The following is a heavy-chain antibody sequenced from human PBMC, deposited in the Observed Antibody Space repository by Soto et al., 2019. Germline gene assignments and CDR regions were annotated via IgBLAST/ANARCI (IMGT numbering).Heavy chain of an antibody. CDR3: ASAAVTGTAGLDF. V-gene: IGHV1-2*02. J-gene: IGHJ4*02. CDR2: INPNSGGT. CDR1: GYTFSGFY. Sequence: VKVSCKASGYTFSGFYMHWVRQAPGQGLEWMGWINPNSGGTKSAEKFQGRVTMTRDTSISTAYMELSRLTSDDTAVYYCASAAVTGTAGLDFWGQGTQVTVSS. D-gene: IGHD6-19*01.